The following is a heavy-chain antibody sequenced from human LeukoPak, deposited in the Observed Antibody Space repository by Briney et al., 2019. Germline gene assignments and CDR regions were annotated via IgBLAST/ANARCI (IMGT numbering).Heavy chain of an antibody. D-gene: IGHD6-19*01. J-gene: IGHJ4*02. CDR2: INTDGRTI. CDR1: GFTFSRYW. Sequence: GGSLRLSCAASGFTFSRYWMHWVRQAPGKGLVWVSRINTDGRTITYADSVKGRFTISRDNAKNTLYLQMNSLRAEDTAVYYCARGMYSSGWYSDYWGQGTLVTVSS. V-gene: IGHV3-74*01. CDR3: ARGMYSSGWYSDY.